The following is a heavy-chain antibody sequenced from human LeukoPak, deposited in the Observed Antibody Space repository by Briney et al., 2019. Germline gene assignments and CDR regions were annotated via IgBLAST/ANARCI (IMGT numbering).Heavy chain of an antibody. J-gene: IGHJ4*02. Sequence: PGGSLRLSCAASGFTFSSYGMHWVRQAPGKGLEWVAVIWYDGSNKYYADSVKGRFTISRDNSKSTLYLQMNSLRAEDTAVYYCARRLSGSSDYWGRGTLVTVSS. CDR3: ARRLSGSSDY. CDR1: GFTFSSYG. CDR2: IWYDGSNK. D-gene: IGHD3-10*01. V-gene: IGHV3-33*01.